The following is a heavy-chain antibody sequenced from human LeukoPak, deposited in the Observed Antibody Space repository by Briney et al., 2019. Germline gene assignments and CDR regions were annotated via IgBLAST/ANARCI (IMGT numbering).Heavy chain of an antibody. Sequence: GSLRLSCSASGFTFSSYIMHWVRQAPGEGLEYVSAITSIGGSTYYADSVKGRFTISRDNSKNTLYLQMSSLRPEDTAVYYCVKDDSYYYGSGSSNDWGQGTLVTVSS. CDR3: VKDDSYYYGSGSSND. J-gene: IGHJ4*02. D-gene: IGHD3-10*01. CDR1: GFTFSSYI. V-gene: IGHV3-64D*06. CDR2: ITSIGGST.